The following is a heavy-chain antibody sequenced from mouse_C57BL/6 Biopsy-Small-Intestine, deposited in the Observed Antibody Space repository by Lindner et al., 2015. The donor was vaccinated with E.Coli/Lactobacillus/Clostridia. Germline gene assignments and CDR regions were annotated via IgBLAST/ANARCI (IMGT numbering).Heavy chain of an antibody. CDR2: DPKTGKTV. V-gene: IGHV1-83*01. Sequence: SVKVSCKVSGYSFLDLSVHWVRQTPGKGLEWMGGFDPKTGKTVYLEKLQGRVTMTEDTSADTAFMELRTLTSEDTAVYYCATSAGHNGISPGDCWGPGTLVTVAS. CDR1: YSFLDLSV. J-gene: IGHJ4*01. D-gene: IGHD6-1*01. CDR3: TSAGHNGISPGDC.